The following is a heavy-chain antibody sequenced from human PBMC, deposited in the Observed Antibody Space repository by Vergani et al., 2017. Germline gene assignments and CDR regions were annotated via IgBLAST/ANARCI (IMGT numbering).Heavy chain of an antibody. V-gene: IGHV3-48*01. Sequence: EVQLVESGGGLVKPGGSLRLSCAASGFTFSSYSMNWVRQAPGKGLEWVSYISSSSSTIYYADSVKGRFTISRDNAKNSLYLQMNSLRAEDTAVYYCARGGPIAVAGTRKKYYYGMDVWGQ. CDR3: ARGGPIAVAGTRKKYYYGMDV. J-gene: IGHJ6*02. D-gene: IGHD6-19*01. CDR1: GFTFSSYS. CDR2: ISSSSSTI.